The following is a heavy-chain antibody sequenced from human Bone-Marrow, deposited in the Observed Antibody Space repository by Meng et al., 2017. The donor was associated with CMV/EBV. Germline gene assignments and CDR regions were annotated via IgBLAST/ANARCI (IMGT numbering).Heavy chain of an antibody. CDR2: ISSSSDI. V-gene: IGHV3-21*01. CDR3: ARDRPYSSPDKYYYYYGMDV. Sequence: ETLSLTCAASGFNFSSYSMNWVRQAPGRGLEWVSSISSSSDIHYVDSLRGRFTISRDNAKNSLYLQMNSLRAEDTAVYYCARDRPYSSPDKYYYYYGMDVWAKGTSATVPQ. D-gene: IGHD6-13*01. J-gene: IGHJ6*04. CDR1: GFNFSSYS.